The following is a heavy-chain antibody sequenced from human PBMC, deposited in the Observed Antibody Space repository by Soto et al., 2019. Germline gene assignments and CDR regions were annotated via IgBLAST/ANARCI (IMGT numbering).Heavy chain of an antibody. V-gene: IGHV4-39*01. D-gene: IGHD3-3*01. CDR2: TCYSGST. CDR3: ARHKPDTYDFWSGYYTGCFDN. J-gene: IGHJ4*02. Sequence: SETLLLTCTVSGGSVGSSSQSWGWKRRPPGKGLEWTGSTCYSGSTDYSPSLKSRVTISVDTSKNRSSLKLSSGTATDTAVYYCARHKPDTYDFWSGYYTGCFDNWGQGTLVTVSS. CDR1: GGSVGSSSQS.